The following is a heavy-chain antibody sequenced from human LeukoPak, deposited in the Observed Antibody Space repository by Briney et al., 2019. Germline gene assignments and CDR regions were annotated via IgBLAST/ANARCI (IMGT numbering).Heavy chain of an antibody. D-gene: IGHD3-16*01. Sequence: PSETLSLTCAVYGGSFSGYYWSWIRQPPGKGLEWIGEINHSGSTNYNPSLKSRVTISVDTSKNQFSLKLSSVTAADTAVYYCARAGWGGYYFDYWGQGTLVTVSS. CDR2: INHSGST. V-gene: IGHV4-34*01. J-gene: IGHJ4*02. CDR1: GGSFSGYY. CDR3: ARAGWGGYYFDY.